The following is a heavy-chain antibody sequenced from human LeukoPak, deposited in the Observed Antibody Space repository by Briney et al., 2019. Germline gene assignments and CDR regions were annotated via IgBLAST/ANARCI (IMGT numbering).Heavy chain of an antibody. CDR2: TIPIFGTA. CDR3: ARDGWEQWLSTWGLVY. Sequence: SVKVSCKASGYTLTGYYMHWVRPAPGQGREWMGGTIPIFGTANYAQKFQGRVTLTADESTSTAYMELSSLRSEDTAVYYCARDGWEQWLSTWGLVYWGQGTLVTVSS. CDR1: GYTLTGYY. D-gene: IGHD6-19*01. J-gene: IGHJ4*02. V-gene: IGHV1-69*13.